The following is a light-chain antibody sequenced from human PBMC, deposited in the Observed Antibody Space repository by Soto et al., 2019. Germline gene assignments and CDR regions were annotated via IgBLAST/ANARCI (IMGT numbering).Light chain of an antibody. Sequence: EIVLTQSPGTLSLSPGERATLSCRASQSVSSSYLAWYQQKPGQAPRLLIYGASSRATGIPDRFSGSGSGTDFTLTISRLEPEDLAVYYCQQYYSSPWTFGQGTKVEIK. V-gene: IGKV3-20*01. CDR3: QQYYSSPWT. J-gene: IGKJ1*01. CDR1: QSVSSSY. CDR2: GAS.